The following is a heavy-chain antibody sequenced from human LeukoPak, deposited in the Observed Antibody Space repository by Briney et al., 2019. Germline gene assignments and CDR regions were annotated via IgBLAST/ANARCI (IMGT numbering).Heavy chain of an antibody. CDR3: ARDVRYYASGNFDDVFDI. V-gene: IGHV1-18*01. CDR2: ISDYDGDS. Sequence: ASVKVSCKASGYSFTTYGISWVRQAPGQGLEWMGWISDYDGDSNYAYKVQGRVTMTTDTSTSTASMELRSLRSDDTAVYYCARDVRYYASGNFDDVFDIWGQGTVVTVSS. J-gene: IGHJ3*02. CDR1: GYSFTTYG. D-gene: IGHD3-10*01.